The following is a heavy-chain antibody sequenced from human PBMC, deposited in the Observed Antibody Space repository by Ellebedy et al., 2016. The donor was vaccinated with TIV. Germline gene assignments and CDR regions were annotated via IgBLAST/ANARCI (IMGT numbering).Heavy chain of an antibody. Sequence: MPSETLSLTCTVSGGSISSSSYYWGWIRQPPGKGLEWIGSIYYSGSASYNPSLKSRVTISVDTSKNQFSLKLSSVTAADTAVYYCARLWSEDIVVVVAALFDYWGQGTLVTVSS. CDR3: ARLWSEDIVVVVAALFDY. V-gene: IGHV4-39*01. CDR2: IYYSGSA. D-gene: IGHD2-15*01. CDR1: GGSISSSSYY. J-gene: IGHJ4*02.